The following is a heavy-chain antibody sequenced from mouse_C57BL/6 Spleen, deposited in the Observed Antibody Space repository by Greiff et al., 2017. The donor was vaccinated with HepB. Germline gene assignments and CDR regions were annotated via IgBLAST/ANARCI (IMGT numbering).Heavy chain of an antibody. CDR1: GFTFSSYA. CDR2: ISSGGDYI. J-gene: IGHJ3*01. D-gene: IGHD2-4*01. Sequence: EVQVVESGEGLVKPGGSLKLSCAASGFTFSSYAMSWVRQTPEKRLEWVAYISSGGDYIYYADTVKGRFTISRDNARNTLYLQMSSLKSEDTAMYYCTRDPYDYDGFAYWGQGTLVTVSA. V-gene: IGHV5-9-1*02. CDR3: TRDPYDYDGFAY.